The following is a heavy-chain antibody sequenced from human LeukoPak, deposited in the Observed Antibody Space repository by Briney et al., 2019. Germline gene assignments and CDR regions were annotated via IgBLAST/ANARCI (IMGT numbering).Heavy chain of an antibody. CDR1: GGSFSGYY. CDR3: ARTGVQWLRLSYYYYGMDV. J-gene: IGHJ6*04. V-gene: IGHV4-34*01. Sequence: SETLSLTCAVYGGSFSGYYWSWIRQPPGKGLEWIGEINHSGSTNYNPSLKSRVTISVDTSKNQFSLKLSSVTAADTAVYYCARTGVQWLRLSYYYYGMDVWGKGTRSPSPQ. D-gene: IGHD5-12*01. CDR2: INHSGST.